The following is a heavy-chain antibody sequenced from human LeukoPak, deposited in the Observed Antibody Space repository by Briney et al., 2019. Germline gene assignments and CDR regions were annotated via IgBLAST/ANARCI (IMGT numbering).Heavy chain of an antibody. CDR2: ISGSGGST. D-gene: IGHD3-22*01. CDR1: GFTFSSYA. Sequence: PGGSLRLSCAASGFTFSSYAMSWVRQAPGKGLEWVSAISGSGGSTYYADSVKGRFTISRDNSKNTLYLQMNSLRAEDTAVYCCAKDTEYYGSSGPMWGRGTLVTVSS. V-gene: IGHV3-23*01. J-gene: IGHJ4*02. CDR3: AKDTEYYGSSGPM.